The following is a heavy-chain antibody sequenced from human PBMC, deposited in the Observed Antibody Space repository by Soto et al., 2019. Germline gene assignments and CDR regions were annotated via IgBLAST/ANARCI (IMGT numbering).Heavy chain of an antibody. J-gene: IGHJ6*03. V-gene: IGHV1-2*04. CDR1: GDSFNDYY. D-gene: IGHD5-12*01. CDR3: ARESGGATATFDYYYFYMDV. CDR2: INPNSGVT. Sequence: QEQLVQSGAEVRKPGASVTVSCRSSGDSFNDYYIHWVRQAPGQGLEWMGWINPNSGVTKYAQKFQGWVSMTRDTSIWTVYMQLSRLRSDDTAVYYCARESGGATATFDYYYFYMDVWGTGTTVTVSS.